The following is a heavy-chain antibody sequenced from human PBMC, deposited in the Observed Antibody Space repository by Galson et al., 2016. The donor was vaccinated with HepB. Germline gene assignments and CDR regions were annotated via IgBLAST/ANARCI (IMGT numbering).Heavy chain of an antibody. CDR1: GGSISSGDYY. CDR3: ARAPYDRSGYYRGSFDS. D-gene: IGHD3-22*01. J-gene: IGHJ4*02. Sequence: TLSLTCTVSGGSISSGDYYWSWIRQHPGKGLECVGHIYYTGSNHYKPSLRSRVIMTIDTSKNQFFLKLSSVTAADTAVYYCARAPYDRSGYYRGSFDSWGQGTLITVSS. CDR2: IYYTGSN. V-gene: IGHV4-31*03.